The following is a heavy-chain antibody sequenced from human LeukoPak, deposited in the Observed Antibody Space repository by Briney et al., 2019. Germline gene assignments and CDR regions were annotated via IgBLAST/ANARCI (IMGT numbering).Heavy chain of an antibody. Sequence: PSQSLSLTCTVAAASISTNYRSWVRQPAGKGLEWIGRIYTSGGTNYNPSLKSRVTMSVDPSKSPFSLKLSSVTAADTAVYYCARRPGQANWYFDLWGRGTLVTVSS. D-gene: IGHD3-10*01. J-gene: IGHJ2*01. CDR2: IYTSGGT. V-gene: IGHV4-4*07. CDR1: AASISTNY. CDR3: ARRPGQANWYFDL.